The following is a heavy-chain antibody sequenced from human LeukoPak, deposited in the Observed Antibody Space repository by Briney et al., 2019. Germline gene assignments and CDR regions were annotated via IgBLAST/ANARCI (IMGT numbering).Heavy chain of an antibody. CDR2: IEPNSGDT. J-gene: IGHJ5*02. CDR3: ARDYFTFTSKSYNFFDP. V-gene: IGHV1-2*02. Sequence: ASVKVSCKASGYTFTGYYMHWVRQAPGQGLEWMGWIEPNSGDTEYPEKFQGRITMPRDTSISTAYMELSRLTSDDTAVYFCARDYFTFTSKSYNFFDPWGQGTLVTVSS. CDR1: GYTFTGYY. D-gene: IGHD1-20*01.